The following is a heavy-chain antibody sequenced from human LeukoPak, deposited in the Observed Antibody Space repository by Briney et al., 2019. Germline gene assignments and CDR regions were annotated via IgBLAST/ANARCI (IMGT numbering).Heavy chain of an antibody. CDR1: GYTFTSYD. J-gene: IGHJ4*02. Sequence: ASVKVSCRASGYTFTSYDINWVRQATGQGLEWMGWISAYNGNTNYAQKLQGRVTMTTDTSTSTAYMELRSLRSDDTAVYYCARSPGGYYDSSGYYLFDYWGQGTLVTVSS. CDR2: ISAYNGNT. CDR3: ARSPGGYYDSSGYYLFDY. D-gene: IGHD3-22*01. V-gene: IGHV1-18*01.